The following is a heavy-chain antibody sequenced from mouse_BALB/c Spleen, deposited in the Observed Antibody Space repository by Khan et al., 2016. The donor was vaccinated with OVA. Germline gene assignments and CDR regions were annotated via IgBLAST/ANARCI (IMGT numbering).Heavy chain of an antibody. V-gene: IGHV3-2*02. Sequence: EVQLVETGPGLVKPSQSLSLTCTVTGYSITSEYAWNWIRQFPGNKLEWMGYINYSGNTCFNQSLKSRTPITRDTSKNQFFLQLNSVTTEDTAAYYCARKDYYDYDPFPYGGQGTLLTVSA. D-gene: IGHD2-4*01. CDR1: GYSITSEYA. CDR3: ARKDYYDYDPFPY. J-gene: IGHJ3*01. CDR2: INYSGNT.